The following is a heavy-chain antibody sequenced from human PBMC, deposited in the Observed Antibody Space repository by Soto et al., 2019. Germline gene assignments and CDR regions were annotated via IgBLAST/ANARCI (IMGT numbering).Heavy chain of an antibody. Sequence: QVHLVQSGAEVKKPGSSVKVSCKASGDTFSTYTINWVRQAPGQRLEWMGRIIPMLGMSNYALKFQGRGKSTADSSRTTVYRKLSSLSSDDTDVYYCERSYGSGSRAFDFWGHGTLVNVYS. CDR1: GDTFSTYT. CDR3: ERSYGSGSRAFDF. V-gene: IGHV1-69*02. D-gene: IGHD3-10*01. CDR2: IIPMLGMS. J-gene: IGHJ4*01.